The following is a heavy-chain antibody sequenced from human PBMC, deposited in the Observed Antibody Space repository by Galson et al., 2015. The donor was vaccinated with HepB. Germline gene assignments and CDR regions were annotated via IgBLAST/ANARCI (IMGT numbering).Heavy chain of an antibody. J-gene: IGHJ4*02. D-gene: IGHD2-2*01. CDR2: ISSSSSSI. Sequence: SLRLSCAASGFTLSTYSMNWVRQAPGKGLEWVSYISSSSSSIYYADSVKGRFTISRDNAKNSPFLQMNSLRDDDTAVYYCSRETCSSKSCYPDYWCQGTLVPVSS. CDR3: SRETCSSKSCYPDY. CDR1: GFTLSTYS. V-gene: IGHV3-48*02.